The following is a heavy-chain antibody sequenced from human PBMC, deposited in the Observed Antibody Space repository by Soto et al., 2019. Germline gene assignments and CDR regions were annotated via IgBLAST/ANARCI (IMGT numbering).Heavy chain of an antibody. J-gene: IGHJ6*02. CDR1: GFTFRNYD. CDR2: ISAAGDP. V-gene: IGHV3-13*05. CDR3: ARPDRDFYGLDV. Sequence: EVQLVESGGGLVQPGGSLRLSCEASGFTFRNYDMHWVRQVTGKGLEWVSGISAAGDPDYADSVEGRFTISRENAQNSFFLQMNSLRVGDTAVYYCARPDRDFYGLDVWGQGTTVIVSS.